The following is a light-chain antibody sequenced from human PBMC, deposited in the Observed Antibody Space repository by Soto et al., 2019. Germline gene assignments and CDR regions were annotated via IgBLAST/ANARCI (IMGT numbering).Light chain of an antibody. CDR1: ISDVGSYDL. J-gene: IGLJ3*02. Sequence: QSALTQPASVSGSPGQSITISCTGTISDVGSYDLVSWYQQHPGKAPKLMIYEGSKRPSGVSSRFSGSKSGNTASLTISGLQAEDEAGYYCCSYAGSSTSWVFGGGTKVTVL. CDR3: CSYAGSSTSWV. CDR2: EGS. V-gene: IGLV2-23*01.